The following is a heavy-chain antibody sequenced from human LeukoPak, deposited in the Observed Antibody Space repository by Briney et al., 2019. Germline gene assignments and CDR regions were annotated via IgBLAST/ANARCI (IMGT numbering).Heavy chain of an antibody. J-gene: IGHJ4*02. Sequence: GASVKVSCKASGGTFSSYAISWVRQAPGQGLEWMGRIIPILGLANYAQKFQGRVTITADKSTSTAYMELSSLRSEDTAVYYCARGARSSGYYSLDYWGQGTLVTVSS. CDR2: IIPILGLA. CDR1: GGTFSSYA. V-gene: IGHV1-69*04. D-gene: IGHD3-22*01. CDR3: ARGARSSGYYSLDY.